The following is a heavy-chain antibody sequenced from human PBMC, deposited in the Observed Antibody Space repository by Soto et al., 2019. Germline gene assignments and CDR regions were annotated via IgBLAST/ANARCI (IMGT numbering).Heavy chain of an antibody. Sequence: EVQLVESGGGLVQPGGSLRLSCAASGFTFSSYDMHWVRQAPGKGLEWVSAISGSGGSTYYADSVKGRFTISRDNSKNTLYLQMNSLRAEETAVYYCAKVGGSGSYRYYYYMDVWGKGTTVTVSS. CDR2: ISGSGGST. D-gene: IGHD3-10*01. CDR3: AKVGGSGSYRYYYYMDV. CDR1: GFTFSSYD. J-gene: IGHJ6*03. V-gene: IGHV3-23*04.